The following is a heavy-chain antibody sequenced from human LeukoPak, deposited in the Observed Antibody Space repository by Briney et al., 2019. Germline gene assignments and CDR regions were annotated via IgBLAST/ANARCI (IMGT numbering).Heavy chain of an antibody. CDR3: ARDRNDLTYYDFWSGRETGGAFDI. CDR1: GGSISSYY. J-gene: IGHJ3*02. CDR2: IYTSGST. D-gene: IGHD3-3*01. Sequence: SETLSLTCTVSGGSISSYYWSWIRQPAGKGLEWIGRIYTSGSTNYNPSLKSRVTMSVDTSKNQFSLKLSSVTAADTAVYYCARDRNDLTYYDFWSGRETGGAFDIWGQGTMVTVSS. V-gene: IGHV4-4*07.